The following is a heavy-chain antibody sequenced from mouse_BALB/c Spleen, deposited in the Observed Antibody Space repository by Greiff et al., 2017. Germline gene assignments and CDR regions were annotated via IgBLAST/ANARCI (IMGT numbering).Heavy chain of an antibody. Sequence: EVKLQESGPGLVKPSQSLSLTCTVTGYSITSDYAWNWIRQFPGNKLEWMGYISYSGSTSYNPSLKSRISITRDTSKNQFFLQLNSVTTEDTATYYCARLIRRYFDVWGAGTTVTVSS. V-gene: IGHV3-2*02. J-gene: IGHJ1*01. D-gene: IGHD2-4*01. CDR1: GYSITSDYA. CDR3: ARLIRRYFDV. CDR2: ISYSGST.